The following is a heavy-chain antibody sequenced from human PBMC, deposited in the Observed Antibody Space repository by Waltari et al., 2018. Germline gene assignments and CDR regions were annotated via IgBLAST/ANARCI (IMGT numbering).Heavy chain of an antibody. CDR3: AINQY. CDR1: GINFSNYW. CDR2: IKTDGSEK. J-gene: IGHJ4*02. V-gene: IGHV3-7*01. Sequence: EVQLVESGGGLVQPGGSLRLSCVVSGINFSNYWMNWGRQAPGKGLEWVANIKTDGSEKYYVDSVKGRLTISRDNAKNSLFLQMNSLSVDDTGVYYCAINQYWGQGTLVTVSS.